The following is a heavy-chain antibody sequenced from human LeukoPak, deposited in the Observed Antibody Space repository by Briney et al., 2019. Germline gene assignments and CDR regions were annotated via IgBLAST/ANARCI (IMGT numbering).Heavy chain of an antibody. V-gene: IGHV4-59*11. CDR2: IYYSGST. D-gene: IGHD2/OR15-2a*01. CDR3: AALKYYYFDY. CDR1: GGSISSHY. Sequence: SETLSLTCTDSGGSISSHYWSWIRQPPGKGLEWIGYIYYSGSTNYNPSLKSRVTISVDTSKNQFSLKLSSVTAADTAVYYCAALKYYYFDYWGQGTLVTVSS. J-gene: IGHJ4*02.